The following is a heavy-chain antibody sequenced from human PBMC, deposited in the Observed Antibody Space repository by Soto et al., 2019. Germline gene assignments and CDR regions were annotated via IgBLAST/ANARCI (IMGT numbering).Heavy chain of an antibody. CDR1: GFTFSNYD. J-gene: IGHJ5*02. CDR2: IGTAGDT. Sequence: EVQLVESGGGLVQPGGSLRLSCAASGFTFSNYDMHWVRQATGKGLEWVSAIGTAGDTYYPGSVKGRFTISRENAKNSLYLQMNSLRAGDTAVYYCTRDRSRGWFDPWGQGTLVTVSS. V-gene: IGHV3-13*01. D-gene: IGHD6-13*01. CDR3: TRDRSRGWFDP.